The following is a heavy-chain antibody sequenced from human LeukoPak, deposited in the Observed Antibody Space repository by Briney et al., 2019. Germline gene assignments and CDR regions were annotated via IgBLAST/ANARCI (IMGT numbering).Heavy chain of an antibody. V-gene: IGHV3-48*01. CDR2: ISSSSSTI. J-gene: IGHJ4*02. D-gene: IGHD1-1*01. CDR3: AKGKRYPDY. Sequence: GGSLRLSCAASGFTFSSYSMNWVRQAPGKGLEWVSYISSSSSTIYYADSVKGRFTISRDNAKNSLYLQMDSLRVEDTAVYYCAKGKRYPDYWGQGTLATVSS. CDR1: GFTFSSYS.